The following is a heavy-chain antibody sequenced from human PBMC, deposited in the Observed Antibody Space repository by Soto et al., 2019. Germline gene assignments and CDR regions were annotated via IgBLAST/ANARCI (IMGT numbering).Heavy chain of an antibody. CDR1: SGSISSGRYY. D-gene: IGHD3-22*01. V-gene: IGHV4-39*01. J-gene: IGHJ3*02. CDR3: ARQTDSYYTFDAFDI. CDR2: IYYSGST. Sequence: SETLSLTCTVSSGSISSGRYYWDWIRQPPGKGLEWIGNIYYSGSTHYNPSLESRVTISVDTSKNQFSLKLSSVTAAVTAVYYCARQTDSYYTFDAFDIWGQGTMVTVSS.